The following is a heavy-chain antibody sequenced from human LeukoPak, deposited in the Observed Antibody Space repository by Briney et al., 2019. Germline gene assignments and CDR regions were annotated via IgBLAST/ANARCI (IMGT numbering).Heavy chain of an antibody. D-gene: IGHD3-16*02. CDR3: ARGPLVRLPSSFDP. CDR2: MNPNTGNT. CDR1: GGTFSSYA. Sequence: ASVKVSCKASGGTFSSYAISWVRQATGQGLEWMGWMNPNTGNTGSAQRFQGRVTMTRDTSISTAYMELSSLRSEDTAVYYCARGPLVRLPSSFDPWGQGTLVTVSS. V-gene: IGHV1-8*02. J-gene: IGHJ5*02.